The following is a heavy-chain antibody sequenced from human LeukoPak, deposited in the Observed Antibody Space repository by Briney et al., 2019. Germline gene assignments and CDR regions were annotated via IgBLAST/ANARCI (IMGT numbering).Heavy chain of an antibody. J-gene: IGHJ4*02. V-gene: IGHV4-59*01. CDR1: DGSISSYY. CDR2: IHYSGST. Sequence: SETLSLTCSISDGSISSYYWNWIRQSPGKGLEWIGHIHYSGSTHYNPSLQSRVSISIDISKSHFTLKLRSVTAADTAVYYCARWGHFETSGFFVVEYWGQGALVTVSS. D-gene: IGHD6-19*01. CDR3: ARWGHFETSGFFVVEY.